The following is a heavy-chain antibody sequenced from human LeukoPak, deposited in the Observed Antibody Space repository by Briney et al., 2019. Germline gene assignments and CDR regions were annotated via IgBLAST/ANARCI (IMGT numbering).Heavy chain of an antibody. J-gene: IGHJ3*02. D-gene: IGHD3-10*01. CDR3: ARAGSRFDAFDI. V-gene: IGHV3-13*01. CDR1: GFTFSSYD. CDR2: IGTAGDT. Sequence: GGSLRLSCAASGFTFSSYDMHWVRQATGKGLEWVSAIGTAGDTYYPGSVKGRFTISRENAKNSLYLQMNSLRAGDTAVYYCARAGSRFDAFDIWGQGTMVTVSS.